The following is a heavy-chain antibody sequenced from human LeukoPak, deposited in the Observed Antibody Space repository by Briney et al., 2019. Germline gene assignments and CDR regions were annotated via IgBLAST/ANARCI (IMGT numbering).Heavy chain of an antibody. CDR2: INSDGSST. Sequence: GGSLRLSCAASGFTFSSYWMHWVRQAPGKGLVWVSRINSDGSSTSYADSVKGRFTISRDNSKNTLYLQMNSLRVEDTAVYYCARDYYGDYYFDSWGQGTLVTVSS. CDR3: ARDYYGDYYFDS. D-gene: IGHD4-17*01. J-gene: IGHJ4*02. CDR1: GFTFSSYW. V-gene: IGHV3-74*01.